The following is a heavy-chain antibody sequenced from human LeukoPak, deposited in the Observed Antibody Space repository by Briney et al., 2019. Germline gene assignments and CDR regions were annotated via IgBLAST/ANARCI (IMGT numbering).Heavy chain of an antibody. CDR1: GFTLSSYA. D-gene: IGHD2-15*01. CDR3: ARAPVTTCRGAFCYPFDY. Sequence: GGSLRLSCAASGFTLSSYAMSWVRQAPGNGLEWVSAISDTGNTYHADSVKGRFTISMDSCKNTLFLQMNRLRPEAAAVYYCARAPVTTCRGAFCYPFDYWGLGTLVTVSS. V-gene: IGHV3-23*01. J-gene: IGHJ4*02. CDR2: ISDTGNT.